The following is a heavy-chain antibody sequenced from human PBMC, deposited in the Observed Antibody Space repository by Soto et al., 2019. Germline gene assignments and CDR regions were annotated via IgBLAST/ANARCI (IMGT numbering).Heavy chain of an antibody. V-gene: IGHV3-21*01. CDR2: ISSSSSYI. J-gene: IGHJ4*02. CDR1: GFTFSSYS. D-gene: IGHD3-3*01. Sequence: LRLSCAASGFTFSSYSMNWVRQAPGKGLEWVSSISSSSSYIYYADSVKGRFTISRDNAKNSLYLQMNSLRAEDTAVYYRARGRRAIFGVVIRDYDYWGQGTLVTVSS. CDR3: ARGRRAIFGVVIRDYDY.